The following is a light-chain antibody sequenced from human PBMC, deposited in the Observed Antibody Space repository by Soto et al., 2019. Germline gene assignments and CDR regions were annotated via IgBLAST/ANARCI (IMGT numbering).Light chain of an antibody. Sequence: EIVLTQSPGTLSLSPGERATLSCRASQSVSSSYLAWYQQKPGQAPRLLIYGASGRATGIPDRFSGSGSGTDFTLTISRLEPDDFAVYYCQQYGSSILTFGPGTKGDI. CDR1: QSVSSSY. CDR2: GAS. CDR3: QQYGSSILT. J-gene: IGKJ3*01. V-gene: IGKV3-20*01.